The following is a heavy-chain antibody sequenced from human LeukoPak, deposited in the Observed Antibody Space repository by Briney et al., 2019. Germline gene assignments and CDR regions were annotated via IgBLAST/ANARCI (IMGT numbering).Heavy chain of an antibody. CDR1: GGSISSSSYY. CDR3: ARTVYYYYYYMDV. V-gene: IGHV4-39*07. D-gene: IGHD4-11*01. Sequence: KPSETLSLTCTVSGGSISSSSYYWGWLRQPPGKGLEWIGSIYYSGSTYYNPSLKSRVTISVDTSKSQFSLKLSSVTAADTAVYYCARTVYYYYYYMDVWGKGTTVTVSS. J-gene: IGHJ6*03. CDR2: IYYSGST.